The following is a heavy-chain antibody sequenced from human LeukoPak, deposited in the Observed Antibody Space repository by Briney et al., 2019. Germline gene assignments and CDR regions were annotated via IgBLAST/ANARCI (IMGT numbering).Heavy chain of an antibody. CDR3: ARAPRYSSSWYYWFDP. Sequence: ASVTVSCKASGYTFTSYDISWVRQAPGQGLEWMGWISAYNGNTNYAQKLQGRVTMTTDTSTSTAYMELRSLRSDDTAVYYCARAPRYSSSWYYWFDPWGQGTLVTVSS. CDR1: GYTFTSYD. V-gene: IGHV1-18*01. CDR2: ISAYNGNT. D-gene: IGHD6-13*01. J-gene: IGHJ5*02.